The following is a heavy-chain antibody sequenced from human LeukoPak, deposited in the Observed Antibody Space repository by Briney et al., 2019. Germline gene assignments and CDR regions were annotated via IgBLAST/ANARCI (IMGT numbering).Heavy chain of an antibody. CDR1: GFTFSTYG. CDR2: ITGSGSRT. CDR3: TRGGAAVGTGGNDY. Sequence: PGGSLRLSCAASGFTFSTYGTHWVRQAPGKGLEYVSAITGSGSRTYYADSVKGRFTISRDNSKNTLYLQMGSLRAEDMAVYYCTRGGAAVGTGGNDYWGQGTLVTVSS. J-gene: IGHJ4*02. V-gene: IGHV3-64*02. D-gene: IGHD6-13*01.